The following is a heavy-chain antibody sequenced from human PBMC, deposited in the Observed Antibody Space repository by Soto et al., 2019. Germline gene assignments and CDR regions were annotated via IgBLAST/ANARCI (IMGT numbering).Heavy chain of an antibody. J-gene: IGHJ4*02. D-gene: IGHD6-19*01. V-gene: IGHV3-30-3*01. CDR3: ARFSSGSFGY. Sequence: VQLVESGGGVVQPGRSLRLSCAASGFTFSSYTMNWVRQAPGKGLEWVAVISYDGSNKYYADSVKGRFTISRDNSKNTLYLQMNSLRAEDTAVYYCARFSSGSFGYWCQGTLVTVSS. CDR2: ISYDGSNK. CDR1: GFTFSSYT.